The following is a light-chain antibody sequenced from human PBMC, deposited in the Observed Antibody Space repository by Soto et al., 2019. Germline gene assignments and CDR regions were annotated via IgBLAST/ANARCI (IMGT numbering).Light chain of an antibody. J-gene: IGKJ1*01. V-gene: IGKV1-5*01. CDR1: LGIGRW. CDR2: DAS. CDR3: QHYNNYPWT. Sequence: DIQMNQSTSTLSASVGDTVTITCRASLGIGRWLAWYQQKPGKAPKRLIYDASSLQGGVPSRFSGSGSGTAFTLTITSLQSDDFASYYCQHYNNYPWTFGQGTKVEIK.